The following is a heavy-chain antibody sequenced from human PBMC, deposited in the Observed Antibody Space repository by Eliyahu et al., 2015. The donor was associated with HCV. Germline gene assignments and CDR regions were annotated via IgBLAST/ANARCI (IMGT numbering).Heavy chain of an antibody. CDR3: ARPGSETYYLDY. V-gene: IGHV3-21*01. D-gene: IGHD2-15*01. CDR1: GFTFRSYT. J-gene: IGHJ4*02. CDR2: XDSSSSFI. Sequence: EVRLVXPGXGLVKPGESLRLXCAVSGFTFRSYTXNWVRQAPGKGLEWVXSXDSSSSFIYYAESVEGRFTISRDNAKNSLYLQMGSLRVEDTAVYYCARPGSETYYLDYWGLGTLVTVSS.